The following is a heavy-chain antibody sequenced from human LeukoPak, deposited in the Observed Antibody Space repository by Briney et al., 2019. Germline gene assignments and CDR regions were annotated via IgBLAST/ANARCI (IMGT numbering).Heavy chain of an antibody. V-gene: IGHV4-34*01. CDR1: GGSFSGYY. CDR2: INHSGST. CDR3: ARGLSDGSGWYFTPHLSQLYYYYYMDV. J-gene: IGHJ6*03. D-gene: IGHD6-19*01. Sequence: SETLSLTCAVYGGSFSGYYWSWIRQPPGKRLEWIGEINHSGSTNYNPSLKSRVTISVDTSKNQFSLKLSSVTAEDTAVYYCARGLSDGSGWYFTPHLSQLYYYYYMDVWGKGTTVTISS.